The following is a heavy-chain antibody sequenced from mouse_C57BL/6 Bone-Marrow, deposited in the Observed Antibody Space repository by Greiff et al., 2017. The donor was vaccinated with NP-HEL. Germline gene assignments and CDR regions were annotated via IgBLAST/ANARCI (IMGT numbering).Heavy chain of an antibody. D-gene: IGHD1-1*01. CDR3: ARYYYVREKTYAMDY. J-gene: IGHJ4*01. CDR2: IRNKANGYTT. V-gene: IGHV7-3*01. Sequence: EVKLMESGGGLVQPGGSLSLSCAASGFTFTDYYMSWVRQPPGKALEWLGFIRNKANGYTTEYSASVKGRFTISRDNSQSILYLQMNALRAEDSATYYCARYYYVREKTYAMDYWGQGTSVTVSS. CDR1: GFTFTDYY.